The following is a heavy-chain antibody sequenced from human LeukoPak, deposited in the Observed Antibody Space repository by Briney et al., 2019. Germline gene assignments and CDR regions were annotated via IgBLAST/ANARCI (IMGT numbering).Heavy chain of an antibody. CDR1: GGSMITGGYY. CDR3: ARVPGYCSGGSCYAFDI. V-gene: IGHV4-30-2*01. D-gene: IGHD2-15*01. CDR2: IYHSGST. J-gene: IGHJ3*02. Sequence: PSQTLSLTCTVSGGSMITGGYYWSWIRQPPGKGLEWIGYIYHSGSTYYNPSLKSRVTISVDTSKNQFSLKLSSVTAADTAVYYCARVPGYCSGGSCYAFDIWGQGTMVTVSS.